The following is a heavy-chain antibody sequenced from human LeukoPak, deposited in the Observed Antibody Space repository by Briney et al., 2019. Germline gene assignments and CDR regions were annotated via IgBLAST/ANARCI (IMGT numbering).Heavy chain of an antibody. D-gene: IGHD2-2*01. J-gene: IGHJ4*02. Sequence: PGGSLRLSCGDPGFTFDDYWMSWVRQAPRQGLEWVANINTDRSVKYYLDSAKGRFTISRDNARNSLYLQVNSLRAEDTAVYYCARGGTSGYSSTRHFWGGNYYFDYWGQGSLVTVSS. V-gene: IGHV3-7*01. CDR3: ARGGTSGYSSTRHFWGGNYYFDY. CDR2: INTDRSVK. CDR1: GFTFDDYW.